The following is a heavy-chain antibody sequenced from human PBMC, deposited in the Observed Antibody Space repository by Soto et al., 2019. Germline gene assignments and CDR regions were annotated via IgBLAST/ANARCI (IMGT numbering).Heavy chain of an antibody. CDR2: IYSGGST. CDR3: ARVESAEGVYYFDY. D-gene: IGHD3-16*01. V-gene: IGHV3-53*01. CDR1: GFNVSSNY. J-gene: IGHJ4*02. Sequence: GGSLRLSCAASGFNVSSNYMSWVRQAPGKGLEWVSVIYSGGSTYYADSVKGRFTISRDNPKNTLYLQMNSLRAEDTAVYYCARVESAEGVYYFDYWGQGTLVTVSS.